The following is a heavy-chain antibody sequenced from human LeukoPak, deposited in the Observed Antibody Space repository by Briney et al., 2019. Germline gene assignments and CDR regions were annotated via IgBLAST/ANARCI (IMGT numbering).Heavy chain of an antibody. CDR1: GGSISIFY. D-gene: IGHD6-19*01. CDR2: IYYSGTT. J-gene: IGHJ4*02. CDR3: ARGRSGWYNDY. V-gene: IGHV4-59*12. Sequence: SETLSLTCTVSGGSISIFYWSWIRQPPGKGLEWIGDIYYSGTTNYNPSLKSRVTISVDTSKNQFSLKLSSVTAADTAVYYCARGRSGWYNDYWGQGTLVTVSS.